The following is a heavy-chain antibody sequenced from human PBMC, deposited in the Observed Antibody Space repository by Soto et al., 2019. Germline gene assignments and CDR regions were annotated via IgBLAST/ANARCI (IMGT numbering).Heavy chain of an antibody. Sequence: EVQLVESGGGLVQPGGSLRLSCAVSGFTFSSYSMNWVRQAPGKGLEWVSYISSSSSTIYYADSVKGRFTISRDNAKNSLYLQMNSLRAGDTAVYYCTREKSGTTDYWGQGTLVTVSS. CDR1: GFTFSSYS. J-gene: IGHJ4*02. D-gene: IGHD1-1*01. CDR3: TREKSGTTDY. V-gene: IGHV3-48*01. CDR2: ISSSSSTI.